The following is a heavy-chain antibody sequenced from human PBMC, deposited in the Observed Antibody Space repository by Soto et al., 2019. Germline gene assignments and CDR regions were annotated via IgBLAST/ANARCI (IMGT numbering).Heavy chain of an antibody. CDR3: ARVYSSGWSFYYGTDV. D-gene: IGHD6-19*01. CDR2: TYYTSKWYN. Sequence: QATLQQSGPGLVKPSQTLSLTCAISGDSVSSNSAIWNWFRQSPSRGLEWLGRTYYTSKWYNDSAVSVKSRISINPDTSKNQVSLQLNSVTPEDTAVYYCARVYSSGWSFYYGTDVWGQGTTVTVSS. J-gene: IGHJ6*02. V-gene: IGHV6-1*01. CDR1: GDSVSSNSAI.